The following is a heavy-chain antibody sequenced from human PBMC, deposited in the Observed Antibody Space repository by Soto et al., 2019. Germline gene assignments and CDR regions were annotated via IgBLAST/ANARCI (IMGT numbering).Heavy chain of an antibody. CDR2: IYYSGST. V-gene: IGHV4-59*01. Sequence: TSETLSLTCTVSGGSIISYYWSWIRQPPWKGLEWIGYIYYSGSTNYNPSLKSRVTISVDTSKNQFSLKLSSVTAADTAVYYCARASPYSSGWDNWFDPWGQGTLVTVS. CDR1: GGSIISYY. D-gene: IGHD6-19*01. CDR3: ARASPYSSGWDNWFDP. J-gene: IGHJ5*02.